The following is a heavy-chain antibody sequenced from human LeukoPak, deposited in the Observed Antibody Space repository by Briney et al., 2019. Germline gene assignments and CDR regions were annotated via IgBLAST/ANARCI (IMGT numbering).Heavy chain of an antibody. V-gene: IGHV1-24*01. CDR2: FDPEDGET. CDR3: ARSTTLTGTLKY. D-gene: IGHD1-20*01. J-gene: IGHJ4*02. CDR1: GYTLTELS. Sequence: ASVKVSCKVSGYTLTELSMHWVRQAPGKGLEWMGGFDPEDGETIYAQKFQGRVTITADESTSTAYMELSSLRSEDTAVYYCARSTTLTGTLKYWGQGTLVTVSS.